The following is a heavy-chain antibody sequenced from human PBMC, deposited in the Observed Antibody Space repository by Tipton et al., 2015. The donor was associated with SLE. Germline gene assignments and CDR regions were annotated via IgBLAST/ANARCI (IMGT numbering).Heavy chain of an antibody. CDR3: ARSPPYYYDSSGLDY. D-gene: IGHD3-22*01. Sequence: TLSLTCTVSGGSISSYYWSWIRQPPGKGLEWIGYIYYSGSTNYNPSLKSRVTISVDTSKNQFSLKLSSVTAADTAVYYCARSPPYYYDSSGLDYWGQGTLATVSS. J-gene: IGHJ4*02. CDR2: IYYSGST. CDR1: GGSISSYY. V-gene: IGHV4-59*01.